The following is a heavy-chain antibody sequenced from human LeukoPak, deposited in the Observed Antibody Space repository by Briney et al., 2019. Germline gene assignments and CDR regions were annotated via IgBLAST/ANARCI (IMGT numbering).Heavy chain of an antibody. Sequence: GSLRLSCTASGFTFSSYSLNWVRQAPGKGLEWVSHISSSTTIYYADSVRGRFTISRDNAKNSLYLQMDSLRAEDTALYYCAREAGDWDAIDIWGQGTMVSVSS. CDR3: AREAGDWDAIDI. D-gene: IGHD3/OR15-3a*01. CDR1: GFTFSSYS. J-gene: IGHJ3*02. CDR2: ISSSTTI. V-gene: IGHV3-48*04.